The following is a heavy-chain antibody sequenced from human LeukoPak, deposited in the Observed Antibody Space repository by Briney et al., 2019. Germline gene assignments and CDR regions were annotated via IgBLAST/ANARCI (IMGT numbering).Heavy chain of an antibody. CDR2: IYYSGST. Sequence: PSETLSLTCIVSGGSISSYYWSWIRQPPGKGLEWIGYIYYSGSTNYNPSLKSRVTISVDTSKNQFSLKLSSVTAADTAVYYCAREYRGWFDPWGQGTLVTVSS. CDR1: GGSISSYY. CDR3: AREYRGWFDP. D-gene: IGHD1-14*01. J-gene: IGHJ5*02. V-gene: IGHV4-59*01.